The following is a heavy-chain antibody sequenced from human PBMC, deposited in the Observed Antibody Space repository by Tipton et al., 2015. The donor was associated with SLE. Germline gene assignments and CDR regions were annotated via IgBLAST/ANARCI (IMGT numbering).Heavy chain of an antibody. CDR1: GGSFSGYY. Sequence: TLSLTCAVYGGSFSGYYWSWIRQPPGKGLEWIGEINHSGSTNYNPSLKSRVTISVDTSKNQFSLKVSSVTAADTAVYYCAGAAPGVQGVNDAFDIWGQGTMVTVSS. J-gene: IGHJ3*02. V-gene: IGHV4-34*01. CDR3: AGAAPGVQGVNDAFDI. D-gene: IGHD3-10*01. CDR2: INHSGST.